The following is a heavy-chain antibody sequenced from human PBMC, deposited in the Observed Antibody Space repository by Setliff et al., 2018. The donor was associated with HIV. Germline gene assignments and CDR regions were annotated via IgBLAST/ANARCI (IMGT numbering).Heavy chain of an antibody. J-gene: IGHJ4*02. CDR1: GGSISTHH. V-gene: IGHV4-59*08. D-gene: IGHD3-10*01. CDR2: IYYSGST. CDR3: ARSSYYGSGSYTDY. Sequence: SETLSLTCTVSGGSISTHHFWSWIRQPPGKGLEWIGYIYYSGSTNYNPSLTSRVTISVDTSKNQFSLKLRSVTAADTAVYYCARSSYYGSGSYTDYWGQGTLVTVSS.